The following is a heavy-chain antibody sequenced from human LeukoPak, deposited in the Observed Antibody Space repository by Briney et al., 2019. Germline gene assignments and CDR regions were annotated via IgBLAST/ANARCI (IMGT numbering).Heavy chain of an antibody. D-gene: IGHD6-13*01. J-gene: IGHJ2*01. Sequence: GESLRLSCAASGFSFSVYSMNWVRQAPGKGLEWVSVIYSGGTTYYADSVKGRFTISRDNSKNTLYLQMNSLRAEDTAVYYCARVGSSWPNWYFDLWGRGTLVTVSS. CDR2: IYSGGTT. V-gene: IGHV3-53*01. CDR3: ARVGSSWPNWYFDL. CDR1: GFSFSVYS.